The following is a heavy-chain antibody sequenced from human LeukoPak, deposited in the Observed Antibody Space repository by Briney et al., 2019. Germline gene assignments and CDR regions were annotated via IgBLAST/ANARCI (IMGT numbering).Heavy chain of an antibody. CDR2: INPNSGDT. CDR3: ARDERYDSSGYPFDY. J-gene: IGHJ4*02. CDR1: GYTFTGYF. Sequence: ASVTVSCKASGYTFTGYFMHWVRQAPGQGLEWMGWINPNSGDTNYEQKFQGRVTMTRDKSISTAYMELSRLRSDDTAVYYCARDERYDSSGYPFDYWGQGTVVTVSS. V-gene: IGHV1-2*02. D-gene: IGHD3-22*01.